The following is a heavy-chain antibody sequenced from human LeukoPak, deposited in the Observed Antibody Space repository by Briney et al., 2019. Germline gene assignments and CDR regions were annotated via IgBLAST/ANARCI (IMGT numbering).Heavy chain of an antibody. Sequence: GGSLRLSCVASGFTFSSYAMHWVRQAPGKGLEWVAVISYDGSYMSYADSVKGRFTISRDNSKNTLYVQMNSLRAEDTAVYYCARGQHWRVESHAFDIWGQGTMVTVSS. J-gene: IGHJ3*02. D-gene: IGHD3-3*01. CDR2: ISYDGSYM. CDR3: ARGQHWRVESHAFDI. CDR1: GFTFSSYA. V-gene: IGHV3-30*04.